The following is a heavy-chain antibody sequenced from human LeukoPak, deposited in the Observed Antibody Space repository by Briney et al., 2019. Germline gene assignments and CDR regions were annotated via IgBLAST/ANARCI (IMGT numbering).Heavy chain of an antibody. CDR1: GGSFSGYY. CDR3: ASWAAMAKGYSFDY. CDR2: INHSGST. J-gene: IGHJ4*02. Sequence: PSETLSLTCAVYGGSFSGYYWTWIRQPPGKGLEWIGEINHSGSTNYNPSLKSRVTISVDMSKNQFSLKLSSVTAADTAVYYCASWAAMAKGYSFDYWGQGTLVSVSS. D-gene: IGHD5-18*01. V-gene: IGHV4-34*01.